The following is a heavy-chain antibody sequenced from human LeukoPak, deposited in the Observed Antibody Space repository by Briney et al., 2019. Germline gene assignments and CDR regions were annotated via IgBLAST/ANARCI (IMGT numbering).Heavy chain of an antibody. V-gene: IGHV1-2*02. CDR1: GYTLIGYY. CDR3: ARDLGYSYGVMATISLCFDY. Sequence: ASVKVSCKASGYTLIGYYMHWVRQAPGQGREWMGWINPNSGGTNYAQKFQGRVTMTRDTSISTAYMELSRLRSDDTAVYYCARDLGYSYGVMATISLCFDYWGQGTLVTVSS. D-gene: IGHD5-18*01. CDR2: INPNSGGT. J-gene: IGHJ4*02.